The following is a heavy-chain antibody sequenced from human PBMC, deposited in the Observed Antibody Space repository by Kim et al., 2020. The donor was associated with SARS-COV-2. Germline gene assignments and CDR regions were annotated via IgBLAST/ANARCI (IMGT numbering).Heavy chain of an antibody. Sequence: KGRFTISRDNAKNSLYLQMNSLRAEETAVYYCARDFPLYGSGSYYTGIVDYWGQGTLVTVSS. D-gene: IGHD3-10*01. J-gene: IGHJ4*02. CDR3: ARDFPLYGSGSYYTGIVDY. V-gene: IGHV3-11*01.